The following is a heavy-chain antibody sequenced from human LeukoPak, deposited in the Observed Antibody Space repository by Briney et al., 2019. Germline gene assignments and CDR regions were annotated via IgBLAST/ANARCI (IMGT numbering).Heavy chain of an antibody. CDR3: ARLQYSFLYGSGSYGVDY. J-gene: IGHJ4*02. V-gene: IGHV3-21*01. CDR1: GFTFNDYG. Sequence: GGSLRLSCAASGFTFNDYGMHWVRQTPGKGLEWVSSINTRSGNIHYVDSVKGRFTISRDNAKNSLYLQMNSLRAEDTAMYYCARLQYSFLYGSGSYGVDYWGQGTLVTVSS. D-gene: IGHD3-10*01. CDR2: INTRSGNI.